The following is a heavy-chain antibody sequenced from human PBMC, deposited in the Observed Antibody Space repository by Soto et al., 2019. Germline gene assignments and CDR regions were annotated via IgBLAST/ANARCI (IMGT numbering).Heavy chain of an antibody. J-gene: IGHJ5*02. CDR2: IYYSDSP. CDR3: ARLGAFYQSLDP. V-gene: IGHV4-59*02. D-gene: IGHD3-3*02. Sequence: SETLSLTCTVSGGPVTSAYWHWIRQPPGKGLEWIGHIYYSDSPSYNPSLKSRVTISVDTFNNHFSLRLTSVTAADTAVYYCARLGAFYQSLDPWGPGTLVTVSS. CDR1: GGPVTSAY.